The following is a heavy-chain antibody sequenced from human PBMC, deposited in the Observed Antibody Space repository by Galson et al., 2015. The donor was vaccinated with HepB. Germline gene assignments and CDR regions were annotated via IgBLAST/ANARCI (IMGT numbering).Heavy chain of an antibody. V-gene: IGHV3-30*02. J-gene: IGHJ3*02. CDR2: IRYDGSNK. CDR1: GFPFSSYG. Sequence: SLRLSCAASGFPFSSYGMHWVRQAPGKGLEWVAFIRYDGSNKYYANSVKGRFTISSDNSKNSLYLQMNSLRDEDTAVYYCARGNYYTYDIWGQGTMVTVSS. CDR3: ARGNYYTYDI. D-gene: IGHD1-7*01.